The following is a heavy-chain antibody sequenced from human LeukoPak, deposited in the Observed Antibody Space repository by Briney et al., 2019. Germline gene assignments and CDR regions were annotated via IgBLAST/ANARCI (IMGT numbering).Heavy chain of an antibody. CDR3: ARVSDSSSWYRDYYYYYYGMDV. J-gene: IGHJ6*02. CDR2: IITIPGIA. Sequence: ASVKVSCKASGGTFSSYAISWVRQAPGQGLEWMGRIITIPGIAIYAQKSQGRVTITADKSTSTAYMELSSLRSEDTAVYYCARVSDSSSWYRDYYYYYYGMDVWGQGTTVTVSS. CDR1: GGTFSSYA. D-gene: IGHD6-13*01. V-gene: IGHV1-69*04.